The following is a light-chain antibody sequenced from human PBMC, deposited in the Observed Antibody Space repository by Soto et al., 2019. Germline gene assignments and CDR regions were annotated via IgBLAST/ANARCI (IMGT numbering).Light chain of an antibody. Sequence: IEVTQSPSSLAASLGDRVTITCRASQTIGTYVNWYRQKSGAAPELLIYDASTLHSGVPSRFTGSGSGTEFPLTVSSLKPDDFATYYCQQYHSYWTFGQGTKVDIK. CDR1: QTIGTY. V-gene: IGKV1-5*01. CDR2: DAS. J-gene: IGKJ1*01. CDR3: QQYHSYWT.